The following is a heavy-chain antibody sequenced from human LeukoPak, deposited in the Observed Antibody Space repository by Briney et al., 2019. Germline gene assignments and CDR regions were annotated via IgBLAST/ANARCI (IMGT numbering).Heavy chain of an antibody. J-gene: IGHJ4*02. Sequence: GASVKVSCKASGYTFTSYGISWVRQAPGQGLEWMGWISAYNGNTHYPQKLQGRVTMTTDTSTSTAHMELRSLRSDDTGMYYCARDDCGGGSCYLGDYWGQGSLVTVT. D-gene: IGHD2-15*01. CDR2: ISAYNGNT. CDR1: GYTFTSYG. V-gene: IGHV1-18*01. CDR3: ARDDCGGGSCYLGDY.